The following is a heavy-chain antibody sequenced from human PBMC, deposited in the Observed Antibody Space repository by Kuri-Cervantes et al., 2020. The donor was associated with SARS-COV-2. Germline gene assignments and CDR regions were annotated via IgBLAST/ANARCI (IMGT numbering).Heavy chain of an antibody. CDR1: GFTFSSYS. V-gene: IGHV3-48*01. J-gene: IGHJ3*02. CDR2: ISSSSSTI. D-gene: IGHD6-13*01. Sequence: GGSLRLSCAASGFTFSSYSMNWVRQAPGKGLEWVSYISSSSSTIYYADSVKGRFTISRDNAKNSLYLQMNSLRAEDTAVYYCARLGIAAAGTPGAFDIWGQGTMVTVSS. CDR3: ARLGIAAAGTPGAFDI.